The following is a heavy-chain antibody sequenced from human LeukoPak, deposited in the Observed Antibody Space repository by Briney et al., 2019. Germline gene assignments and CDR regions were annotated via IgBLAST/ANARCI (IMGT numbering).Heavy chain of an antibody. V-gene: IGHV4-4*02. J-gene: IGHJ4*02. CDR1: GGSISSSNW. CDR2: IYHSGST. Sequence: TSGTLSLTCAVSGGSISSSNWWSWVRQPPGKGLEWIGEIYHSGSTNYNPSLKSRVTISVDKSKNQFSLKLSSVTAADTAVFYCARGSNYYDSSGYYPRKFFDYWGQGTLVTVSS. CDR3: ARGSNYYDSSGYYPRKFFDY. D-gene: IGHD3-22*01.